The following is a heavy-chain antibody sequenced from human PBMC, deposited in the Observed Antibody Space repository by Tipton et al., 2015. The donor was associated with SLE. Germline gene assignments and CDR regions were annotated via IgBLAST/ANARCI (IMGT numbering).Heavy chain of an antibody. CDR2: INHSGST. CDR1: GGSFSGYY. D-gene: IGHD6-6*01. V-gene: IGHV4-34*01. J-gene: IGHJ2*01. CDR3: ARHSEYSTRDSFFDL. Sequence: AGLVKPSETLSLTCAVYGGSFSGYYWSWIRQPPGKGLEWIGEINHSGSTNYNPSLKSRVTISVDTSKNQFSLKLSSVTAADTAVYYCARHSEYSTRDSFFDLWGRGTLVTVSS.